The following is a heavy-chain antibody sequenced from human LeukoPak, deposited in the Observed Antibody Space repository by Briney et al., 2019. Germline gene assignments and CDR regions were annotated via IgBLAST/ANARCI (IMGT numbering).Heavy chain of an antibody. CDR1: GYPINSGYF. J-gene: IGHJ3*02. D-gene: IGHD4-17*01. CDR3: ARTRHDFGDYDDAFDI. CDR2: IFRSGNT. Sequence: SETLSLTCSVSGYPINSGYFWAWIRQPPGKGLEWTGTIFRSGNTHFHPSLKSRLTMSVDTSKNQISLELRSVTAADMAMYYCARTRHDFGDYDDAFDIWGQGTMVIVSS. V-gene: IGHV4-38-2*01.